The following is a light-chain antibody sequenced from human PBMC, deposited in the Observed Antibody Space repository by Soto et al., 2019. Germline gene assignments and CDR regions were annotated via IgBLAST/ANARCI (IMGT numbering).Light chain of an antibody. Sequence: DIQMTQSPSSLSASVGDRVTITCRASQSISSYLNWYQQKPGKAPKLLIYAASSLQSGVTSRFSGSGSGTDFTLTISSLQPEDFATYYCQQSYSTPQTFGQGTKVDTK. V-gene: IGKV1-39*01. CDR3: QQSYSTPQT. CDR2: AAS. J-gene: IGKJ1*01. CDR1: QSISSY.